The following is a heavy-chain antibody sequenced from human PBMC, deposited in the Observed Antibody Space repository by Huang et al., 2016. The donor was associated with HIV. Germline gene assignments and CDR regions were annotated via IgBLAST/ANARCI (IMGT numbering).Heavy chain of an antibody. CDR1: GGSFSGYY. CDR3: ARRYNSRRDY. V-gene: IGHV4-34*02. D-gene: IGHD3-22*01. Sequence: QVQLEQWGAGLLKASETLSITCAVYGGSFSGYYWNWLRQAPGKGLEWGGEINHSGNTNYNPSLKSRVNMSVDTSKSQFSLYLTSLSAADTGTYFCARRYNSRRDYWGRGTLVTVHS. CDR2: INHSGNT. J-gene: IGHJ4*02.